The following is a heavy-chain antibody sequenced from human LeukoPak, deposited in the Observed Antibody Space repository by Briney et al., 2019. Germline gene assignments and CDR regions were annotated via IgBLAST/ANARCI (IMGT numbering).Heavy chain of an antibody. D-gene: IGHD3-10*01. CDR3: ARLTKNDSGSFRFGKKKRGYMDV. V-gene: IGHV4-4*07. J-gene: IGHJ6*03. Sequence: SETLSLTCPVSGGSISSYYWSWIRQPAGKGLEWIGRILTSGSTDPNPSLKSRFTMSVDPSKNQFSLNLGAVNVANPAVYYWARLTKNDSGSFRFGKKKRGYMDVWGKGTTVTISS. CDR2: ILTSGST. CDR1: GGSISSYY.